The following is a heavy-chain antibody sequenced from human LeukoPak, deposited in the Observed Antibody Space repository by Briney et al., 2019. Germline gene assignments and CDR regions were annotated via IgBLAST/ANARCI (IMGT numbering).Heavy chain of an antibody. CDR1: GGTFSSYA. V-gene: IGHV1-69*04. Sequence: SVKVSCKASGGTFSSYAISWVRQAPGQGLEWMGRIIPILGIANYAQKFQGRVTITADKSTSTAYMELSSLRSEDTAVYYCARVGEQQLFDYWGQGTLLTVSS. CDR3: ARVGEQQLFDY. J-gene: IGHJ4*02. D-gene: IGHD6-13*01. CDR2: IIPILGIA.